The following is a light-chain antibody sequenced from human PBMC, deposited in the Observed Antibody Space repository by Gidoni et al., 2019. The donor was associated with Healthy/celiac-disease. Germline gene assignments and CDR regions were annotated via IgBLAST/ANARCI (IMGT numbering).Light chain of an antibody. CDR1: SSNIGSNY. CDR2: RNN. J-gene: IGLJ2*01. CDR3: AAWDDSLSVV. Sequence: QSVLTQPPSASGTPGHRVTISFSGSSSNIGSNYVYWYQQLPGTAPKLLFYRNNQRPSGVPDLFSGSKSGTSASLAISGLRSEDEADYYCAAWDDSLSVVFGGGTKLTVL. V-gene: IGLV1-47*01.